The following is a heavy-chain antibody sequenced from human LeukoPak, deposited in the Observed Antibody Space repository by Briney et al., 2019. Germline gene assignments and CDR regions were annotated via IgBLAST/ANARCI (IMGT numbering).Heavy chain of an antibody. CDR2: IYYIGST. Sequence: PSETLSLTCTVSGGSISSSTYYWGWIRQPPGKGLEWIGSIYYIGSTYYNPSLKSRVTMSVDTSKNQFSLKLSSVTAADTAVYYCARGLRTYYYYMDVWGKGTTVTVSS. V-gene: IGHV4-39*01. J-gene: IGHJ6*03. CDR1: GGSISSSTYY. CDR3: ARGLRTYYYYMDV.